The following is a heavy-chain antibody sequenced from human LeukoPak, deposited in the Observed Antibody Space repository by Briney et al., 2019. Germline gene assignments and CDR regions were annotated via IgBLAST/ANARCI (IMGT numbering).Heavy chain of an antibody. V-gene: IGHV3-21*01. CDR1: GFTFSSYS. D-gene: IGHD3-10*01. Sequence: KPGGSLRLSCAASGFTFSSYSMNWVRQAPGKGLEWVSSISSSSSYIYYADSVKGRFTISRDNAKNSLYLQMNSLRAEDTAVYYCARFEAVWFGELLRDDYFGMDVCGQGTTGTVSS. CDR3: ARFEAVWFGELLRDDYFGMDV. J-gene: IGHJ6*02. CDR2: ISSSSSYI.